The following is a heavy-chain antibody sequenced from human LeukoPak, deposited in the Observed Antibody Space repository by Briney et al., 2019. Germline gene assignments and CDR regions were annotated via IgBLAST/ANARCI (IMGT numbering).Heavy chain of an antibody. CDR3: AREGVGYYDSSGYRFDY. J-gene: IGHJ4*02. CDR1: GGTFSSYA. Sequence: EASVKVSCKASGGTFSSYAISWVRQAPGQGLEWMGRIIPILGIANYAQKFQGRVTITADKSTSTVYMEVSSLRSEDTAVYYCAREGVGYYDSSGYRFDYWGQGTLVTVSS. V-gene: IGHV1-69*04. CDR2: IIPILGIA. D-gene: IGHD3-22*01.